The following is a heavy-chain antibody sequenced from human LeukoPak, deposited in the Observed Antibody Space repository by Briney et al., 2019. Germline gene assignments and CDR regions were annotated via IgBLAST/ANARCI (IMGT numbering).Heavy chain of an antibody. J-gene: IGHJ6*02. D-gene: IGHD2-2*01. V-gene: IGHV3-30-3*01. CDR3: ARDLLPVPAAISNYYYYYGMDV. CDR2: ISYDGSNK. CDR1: GFTFSSYA. Sequence: PGGSLRLSCAASGFTFSSYAMHWVRQAPGKGLEWVAVISYDGSNKYYADSVKGRFTISRDNSKNTLYLQMNSLRAEDTAVYYCARDLLPVPAAISNYYYYYGMDVWGQGTTVTVSS.